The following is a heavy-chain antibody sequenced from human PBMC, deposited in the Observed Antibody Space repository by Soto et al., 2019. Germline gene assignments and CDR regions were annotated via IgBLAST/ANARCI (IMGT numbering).Heavy chain of an antibody. J-gene: IGHJ4*02. V-gene: IGHV3-23*01. CDR1: GFTFGDYA. CDR3: VKGSAGGRPYYFDD. Sequence: AGSLRLSCAASGFTFGDYAMSWVRQAPGKGLDWVSGITHSGGDTYHADSVKGRFTISRDSTKNTLYLQMSSLTAEDTAVYYCVKGSAGGRPYYFDDRGQGTLVTVSS. D-gene: IGHD6-13*01. CDR2: ITHSGGDT.